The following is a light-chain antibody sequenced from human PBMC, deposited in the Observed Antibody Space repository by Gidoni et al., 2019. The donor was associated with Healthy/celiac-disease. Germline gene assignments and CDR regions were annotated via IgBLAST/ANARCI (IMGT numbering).Light chain of an antibody. J-gene: IGKJ4*01. CDR1: QDIINY. V-gene: IGKV1-33*01. CDR3: QQYDNLLT. Sequence: DIQMTQSPSSLSASVGDRVTITCQASQDIINYLNWYQQKPGKAPKLLIYDASNLEKGVPSRFSGSGYGTDFTFTIRSLQPEDIATYYCQQYDNLLTFGGGTKVEIK. CDR2: DAS.